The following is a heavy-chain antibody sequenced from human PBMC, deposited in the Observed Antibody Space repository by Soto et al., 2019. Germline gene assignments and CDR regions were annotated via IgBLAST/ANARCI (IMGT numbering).Heavy chain of an antibody. J-gene: IGHJ5*02. CDR2: IYTSGST. CDR1: DGSISSYY. Sequence: KASETLSLTCTVSDGSISSYYWSLIRQPAGKGLEWIGRIYTSGSTNYNPSLKSRVTMSVDTSKNQFSLKLSSVTAAYTAVYYCARNQYFWSGFLGGLFDPWGQGTMVIVSS. V-gene: IGHV4-4*07. CDR3: ARNQYFWSGFLGGLFDP. D-gene: IGHD3-3*01.